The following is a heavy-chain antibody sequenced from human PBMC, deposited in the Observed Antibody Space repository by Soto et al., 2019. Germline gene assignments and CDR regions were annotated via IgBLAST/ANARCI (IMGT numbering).Heavy chain of an antibody. CDR1: GFSLSTSGVG. V-gene: IGHV2-5*02. CDR2: IYWDDDK. J-gene: IGHJ2*01. CDR3: VHQGRIKNHYYIDL. Sequence: QITVKESGPKLVKPSQTLTLTCAFSGFSLSTSGVGVGWVRQTPGKAPEWLELIYWDDDKRYRPSLKSKLSSTKDTSKDQVVFTMANMDTVHKSTYYNVHQGRIKNHYYIDLWSRGTLVTLSS. D-gene: IGHD1-26*01.